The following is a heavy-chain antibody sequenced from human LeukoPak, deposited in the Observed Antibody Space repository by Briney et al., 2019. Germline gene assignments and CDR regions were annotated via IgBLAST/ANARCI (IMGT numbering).Heavy chain of an antibody. CDR3: ARGRYGDYPTGGDDY. J-gene: IGHJ4*02. D-gene: IGHD4-17*01. CDR2: ISSSGSTI. Sequence: QPGGSLRLSCAASGFTFSSYEMNWVRQAPGKGLEWVSYISSSGSTIYYADSVKGRFTISRDNAKNSLYLQMNSLRAEDTAVYYCARGRYGDYPTGGDDYWGQGTLVTVSS. V-gene: IGHV3-48*03. CDR1: GFTFSSYE.